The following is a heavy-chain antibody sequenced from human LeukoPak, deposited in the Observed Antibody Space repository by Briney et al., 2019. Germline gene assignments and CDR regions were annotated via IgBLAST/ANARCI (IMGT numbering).Heavy chain of an antibody. CDR1: GFTFSSYG. J-gene: IGHJ5*02. D-gene: IGHD2-15*01. V-gene: IGHV4-59*01. CDR3: VRSKSGAYGWFDP. Sequence: GSLRLSCAASGFTFSSYGMSWIRQPPGKGLEWIGYIYYSGTTNYNPSLKSRVTISVDTSKNQFSLKVNSVTAADTAVYYCVRSKSGAYGWFDPWGQGTLVTVSS. CDR2: IYYSGTT.